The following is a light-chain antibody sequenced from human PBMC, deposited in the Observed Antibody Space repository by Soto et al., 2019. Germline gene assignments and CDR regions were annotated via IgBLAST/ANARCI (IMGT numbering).Light chain of an antibody. CDR2: AAS. J-gene: IGKJ4*01. Sequence: DIQMTQSPSSLSASVGDRVTITCRASQSIANYLNWYQQKPGTAPKLLIFAASSLQSGVPSRLSGSGSGTDFTLTISSLQPDDFATYYCHQYNSYHTFGGGTKVDIK. CDR3: HQYNSYHT. CDR1: QSIANY. V-gene: IGKV1-39*01.